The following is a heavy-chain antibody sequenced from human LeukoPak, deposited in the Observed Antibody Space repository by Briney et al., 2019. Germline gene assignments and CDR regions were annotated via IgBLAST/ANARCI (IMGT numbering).Heavy chain of an antibody. CDR2: IYYSGST. CDR3: ASPPYGVSSIDAFDI. J-gene: IGHJ3*02. V-gene: IGHV4-39*01. CDR1: GGSISSSSYY. Sequence: SETLSLTCTVSGGSISSSSYYWGWIRQPPGKGLEWIGSIYYSGSTYYNPSLKSRVTISVDTSKNQFSLKLSSVTAADTAVYYCASPPYGVSSIDAFDIWGQGTMVTVSS. D-gene: IGHD2-21*01.